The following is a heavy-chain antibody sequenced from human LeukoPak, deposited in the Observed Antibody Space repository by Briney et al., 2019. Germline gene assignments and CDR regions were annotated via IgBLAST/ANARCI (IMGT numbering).Heavy chain of an antibody. CDR3: ARDGSYSSSLRYFDY. V-gene: IGHV3-33*01. CDR1: GFTFSTYG. D-gene: IGHD6-13*01. Sequence: GGSLRLSCAASGFTFSTYGMHWVRQAPGKGLEWVAVIWYDGSNKYYADSVKGRFTISRDNSKNTLYLQMNSLRAEDTAVYYCARDGSYSSSLRYFDYWGQGTLVTASS. J-gene: IGHJ4*02. CDR2: IWYDGSNK.